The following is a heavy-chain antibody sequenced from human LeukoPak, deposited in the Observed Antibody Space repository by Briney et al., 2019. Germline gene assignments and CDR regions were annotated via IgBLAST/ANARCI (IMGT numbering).Heavy chain of an antibody. CDR2: IYYSGST. V-gene: IGHV4-59*01. D-gene: IGHD6-13*01. J-gene: IGHJ4*02. CDR3: ARGHSSSWYYFDY. Sequence: SETLSLTCTVSGGSISSYYWSWIRQPPGKGLEWIGYIYYSGSTNYNPSLKSRVTISVDTSKNQFSLKLSSVTAADAAVYYCARGHSSSWYYFDYWGQGTLVSVSS. CDR1: GGSISSYY.